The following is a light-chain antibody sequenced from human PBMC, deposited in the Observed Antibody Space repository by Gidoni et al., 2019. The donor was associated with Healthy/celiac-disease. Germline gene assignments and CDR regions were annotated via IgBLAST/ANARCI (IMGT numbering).Light chain of an antibody. Sequence: EIVMTQSPATLSVSPGERATLYCRASQSVSSNLAWYQQKPGQAPRLLIYGASTRATGIPARVSGSGSGTEFTLTISSLQSEDFAVYYCQQYNNWPPLTFGGXTKVEIK. CDR2: GAS. CDR3: QQYNNWPPLT. CDR1: QSVSSN. J-gene: IGKJ4*01. V-gene: IGKV3-15*01.